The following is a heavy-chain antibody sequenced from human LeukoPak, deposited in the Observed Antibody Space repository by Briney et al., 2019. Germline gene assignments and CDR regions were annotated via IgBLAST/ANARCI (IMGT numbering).Heavy chain of an antibody. CDR2: INHDGTGT. Sequence: GGTLRLSCAASGWMHWVRQAPGKGLVWVSGINHDGTGTYYADSVKDRFTISRDNAKNTLYLQMNSLSADDTAVYYCASVFDSWGQGFLVTVSS. V-gene: IGHV3-74*01. CDR1: GW. CDR3: ASVFDS. J-gene: IGHJ4*02.